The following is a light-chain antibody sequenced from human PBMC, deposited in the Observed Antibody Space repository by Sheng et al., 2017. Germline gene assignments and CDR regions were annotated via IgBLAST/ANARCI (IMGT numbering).Light chain of an antibody. CDR1: HSVSKH. V-gene: IGKV3-11*01. J-gene: IGKJ5*01. Sequence: EIVMTQSPATLSLSPGERATLSCRASHSVSKHLAWYQQKPGQAPRLLIYGASTRATDVPARFYGSGSGTDFTLTISSLEPEDFAIYYCQVRSYWPPLTFGQGTRV. CDR3: QVRSYWPPLT. CDR2: GAS.